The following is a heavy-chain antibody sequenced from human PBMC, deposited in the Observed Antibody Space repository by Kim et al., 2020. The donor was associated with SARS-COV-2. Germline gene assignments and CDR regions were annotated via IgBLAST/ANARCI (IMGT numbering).Heavy chain of an antibody. D-gene: IGHD6-13*01. CDR1: GDSVSSNIAT. CDR3: ARAAGGQSGLDF. J-gene: IGHJ4*02. Sequence: SQTLSLTCVISGDSVSSNIATWNWVRQSPSRGLEWLGRTYYRSRWLNEYATSVKSRITINPDTPKNQFSLQLSSVTPEDTAVYYCARAAGGQSGLDFWGQGTLAAVS. V-gene: IGHV6-1*01. CDR2: TYYRSRWLN.